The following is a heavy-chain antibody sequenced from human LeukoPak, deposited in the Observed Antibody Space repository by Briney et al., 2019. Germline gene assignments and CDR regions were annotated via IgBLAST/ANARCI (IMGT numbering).Heavy chain of an antibody. CDR3: ARGPIVGNDF. D-gene: IGHD2-21*01. V-gene: IGHV1-2*02. CDR1: GYSFTDFY. CDR2: INPDTGDT. J-gene: IGHJ4*02. Sequence: ASVKVSCKASGYSFTDFYMHWVRQAPGQGLEWMGWINPDTGDTNYVQNFQGRVTMTRDTSISTVYMEFSRLTSGDTAVYYCARGPIVGNDFWGQGTLVTVSS.